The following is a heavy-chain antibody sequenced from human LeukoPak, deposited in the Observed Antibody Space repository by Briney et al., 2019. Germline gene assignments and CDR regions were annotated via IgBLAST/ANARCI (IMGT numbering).Heavy chain of an antibody. CDR3: ATLGCAGENCPRAGRALGGY. CDR2: IRGGGAFV. Sequence: GGSLRLSCTGSGFTFSSYTLHWGRQAPGKELEWGSSIRGGGAFVFYADSVTGRFTIARDNAGKFLYMQMDSLRAEDTAVYYCATLGCAGENCPRAGRALGGYWGQGTLVTVSS. V-gene: IGHV3-21*01. D-gene: IGHD2-21*01. J-gene: IGHJ4*02. CDR1: GFTFSSYT.